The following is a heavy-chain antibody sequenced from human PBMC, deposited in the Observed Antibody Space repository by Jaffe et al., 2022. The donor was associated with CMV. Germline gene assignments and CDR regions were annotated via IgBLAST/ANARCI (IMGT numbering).Heavy chain of an antibody. V-gene: IGHV4-59*01. CDR2: IYYSGST. CDR3: ARGTADKTDDAFDI. D-gene: IGHD2-2*01. Sequence: QVQLQESGPGLVKPSETLSLTCTVSGGSISSYYWSWIRQPPGKGLEWIGYIYYSGSTNYNPSLKSRVTISVDTSKNQFSLKLSSVTAADTAVYYCARGTADKTDDAFDIWGQGTMVTVSS. J-gene: IGHJ3*02. CDR1: GGSISSYY.